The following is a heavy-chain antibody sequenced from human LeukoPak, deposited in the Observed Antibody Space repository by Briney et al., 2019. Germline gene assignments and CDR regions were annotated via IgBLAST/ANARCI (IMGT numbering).Heavy chain of an antibody. D-gene: IGHD2-21*01. J-gene: IGHJ4*02. V-gene: IGHV3-21*04. Sequence: PGGSLRLSCAASGFTFSSYSMNWVRQAPGKGLEWVSSISSSSSYIYYADSVKGRFTISRDNAKNSLYLQMNSLRAEDTALYYCAKGGRNCGGDCYYDFWGQGTLVTVSS. CDR2: ISSSSSYI. CDR1: GFTFSSYS. CDR3: AKGGRNCGGDCYYDF.